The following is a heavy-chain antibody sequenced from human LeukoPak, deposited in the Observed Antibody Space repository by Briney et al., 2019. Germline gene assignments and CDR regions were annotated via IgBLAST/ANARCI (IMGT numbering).Heavy chain of an antibody. J-gene: IGHJ6*03. CDR3: ARVKGPNMVYMDA. V-gene: IGHV4-34*01. CDR2: INHSGST. Sequence: PSETLSLTCAVYGGSFSGYYWSWIRQPPGKGLEWIGEINHSGSTNYNPSLKSRVTISVDTSKNQFSLKLSSVTAADTAVYYCARVKGPNMVYMDAWGKGTTVTVSS. D-gene: IGHD2/OR15-2a*01. CDR1: GGSFSGYY.